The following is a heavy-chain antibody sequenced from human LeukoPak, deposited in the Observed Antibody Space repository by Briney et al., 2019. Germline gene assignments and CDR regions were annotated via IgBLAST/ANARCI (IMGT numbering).Heavy chain of an antibody. CDR1: GFTFSSYA. Sequence: PGGSLRLSCAASGFTFSSYAMSWVRQAPGKGLEWVSAISGSGGSTYYADSVKGRLTISRDNAKNSLYLQMNSLRAEDTALYYCAKDTVGQLALDYWGQGTLVTVSS. CDR3: AKDTVGQLALDY. J-gene: IGHJ4*02. V-gene: IGHV3-23*01. CDR2: ISGSGGST. D-gene: IGHD6-13*01.